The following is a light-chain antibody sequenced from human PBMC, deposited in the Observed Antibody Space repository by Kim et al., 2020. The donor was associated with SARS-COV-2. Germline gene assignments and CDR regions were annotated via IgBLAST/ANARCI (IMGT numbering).Light chain of an antibody. CDR1: KLGERF. CDR3: QAWDSTTGWV. CDR2: QDK. Sequence: VSPGQTASITCSGDKLGERFACWYQQKPGQSPLLVIYQDKKRPSGIPERFSGSNSGNTATLTISGTQAMDEADYYCQAWDSTTGWVFGGGTKLTVL. V-gene: IGLV3-1*01. J-gene: IGLJ3*02.